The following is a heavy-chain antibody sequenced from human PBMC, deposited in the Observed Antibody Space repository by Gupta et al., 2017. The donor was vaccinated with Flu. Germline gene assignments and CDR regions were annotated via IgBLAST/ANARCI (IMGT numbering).Heavy chain of an antibody. D-gene: IGHD5-18*01. Sequence: EVQVVESGGGLVQPGESLRLSCAASGFNVSSNYMSWVRQAPGKGLEWVSIIYRANTTFYAESVKGRFTISRHNFNNTIYLQMSSLRPEDTAIYYCVRATWGYSFDTWGLGTLVTVSS. CDR1: GFNVSSNY. CDR2: IYRANTT. V-gene: IGHV3-53*04. CDR3: VRATWGYSFDT. J-gene: IGHJ4*02.